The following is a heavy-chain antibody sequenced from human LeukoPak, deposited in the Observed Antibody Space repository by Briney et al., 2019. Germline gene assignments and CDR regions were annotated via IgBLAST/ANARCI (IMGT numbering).Heavy chain of an antibody. Sequence: PWESLSLTCTASGGSISRYYWSWVRQPPGKGLDWIGYIYYSGSTNYNPSLKGRVTISVDTSKNQFSLKLSSVTAADTAVYYCASGIAATWGQGTLVTVSS. CDR3: ASGIAAT. CDR1: GGSISRYY. V-gene: IGHV4-59*08. J-gene: IGHJ5*02. D-gene: IGHD6-13*01. CDR2: IYYSGST.